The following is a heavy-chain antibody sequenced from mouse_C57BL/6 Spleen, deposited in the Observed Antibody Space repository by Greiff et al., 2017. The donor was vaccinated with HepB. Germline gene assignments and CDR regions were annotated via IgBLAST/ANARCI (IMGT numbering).Heavy chain of an antibody. CDR3: ARRRDYYSNYGGYFDV. D-gene: IGHD2-5*01. J-gene: IGHJ1*03. CDR1: GFSLSTSGMG. V-gene: IGHV8-12*01. Sequence: ESGPGILQSSQTLSLTCSLSGFSLSTSGMGVSWIRQPSGKGLEWLAHIYWDDDKRYNPSLKSRLTISKDTSRNQVFLKITSVDTADTATYYCARRRDYYSNYGGYFDVWGTGTTVTVSS. CDR2: IYWDDDK.